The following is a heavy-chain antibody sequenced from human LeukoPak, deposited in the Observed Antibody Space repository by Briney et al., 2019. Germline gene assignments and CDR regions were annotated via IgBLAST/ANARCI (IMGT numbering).Heavy chain of an antibody. CDR2: IYYSGST. CDR1: GGSISSYY. D-gene: IGHD5-18*01. CDR3: ARVHSIQLWYPFDY. V-gene: IGHV4-59*01. J-gene: IGHJ4*02. Sequence: SETLSLTCTVSGGSISSYYWSWIRQPPGKGLEWIGYIYYSGSTNYNPSLKSRVTISVDTSKNQFSLKLSSVTAADTAVYYCARVHSIQLWYPFDYWGQGTLVTVSS.